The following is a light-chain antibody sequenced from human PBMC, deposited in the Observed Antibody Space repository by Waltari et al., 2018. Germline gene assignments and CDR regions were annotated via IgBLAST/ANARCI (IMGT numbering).Light chain of an antibody. CDR3: EQYYSYPRT. CDR2: GAS. J-gene: IGKJ1*01. Sequence: DIQMTQSPSSLSASVGDRVTITCRASQSVNNYLHWYQQKEGKGPKLLIYGASSLHSGVPSRFSGGGSGTDFTLTISGLQAEDFATYYCEQYYSYPRTFGQGTKVEIK. CDR1: QSVNNY. V-gene: IGKV1-39*01.